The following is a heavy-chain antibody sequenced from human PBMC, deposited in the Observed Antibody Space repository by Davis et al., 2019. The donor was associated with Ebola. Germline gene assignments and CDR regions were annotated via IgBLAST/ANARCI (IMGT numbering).Heavy chain of an antibody. CDR2: ISYDGSNK. CDR3: ARDRSELRYFDWLGGGMDV. CDR1: GFTFSSYA. Sequence: GESLKISCAASGFTFSSYAMHWVRQAPGKGLEWVAVISYDGSNKYYADSVKGRFTISRDNSKNTLYLQMNSLRAEDTAVYYCARDRSELRYFDWLGGGMDVWGQGTTVTVSS. D-gene: IGHD3-9*01. J-gene: IGHJ6*02. V-gene: IGHV3-30-3*01.